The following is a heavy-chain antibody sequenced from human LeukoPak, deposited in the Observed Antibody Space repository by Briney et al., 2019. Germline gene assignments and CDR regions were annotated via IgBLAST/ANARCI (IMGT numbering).Heavy chain of an antibody. CDR1: GFTFSSYE. Sequence: GGSLRLSCAASGFTFSSYEMNWVRQAPGKGLEWVSYISSSGSTIYYADSVKGRFTISRDNAKNSLYLQMNSLRAEDTAVYYCARGHGGYYFDAFDIWGQETMVTVSS. D-gene: IGHD3-3*01. V-gene: IGHV3-48*03. CDR3: ARGHGGYYFDAFDI. CDR2: ISSSGSTI. J-gene: IGHJ3*02.